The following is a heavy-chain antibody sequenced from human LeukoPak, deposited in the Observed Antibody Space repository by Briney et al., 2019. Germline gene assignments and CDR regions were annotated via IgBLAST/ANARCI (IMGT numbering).Heavy chain of an antibody. V-gene: IGHV1-69*13. CDR3: ARLSYSSSSNYYYYYYMDV. Sequence: ASVKVSCKASGRTFSSYAISWVRQAPGQGLEWMGGIIPILGTANYAQKFQGRVTITADESTSTAYMELSSLRSEDTAVYYCARLSYSSSSNYYYYYYMDVWGKGTTVTVSS. CDR1: GRTFSSYA. D-gene: IGHD6-6*01. J-gene: IGHJ6*03. CDR2: IIPILGTA.